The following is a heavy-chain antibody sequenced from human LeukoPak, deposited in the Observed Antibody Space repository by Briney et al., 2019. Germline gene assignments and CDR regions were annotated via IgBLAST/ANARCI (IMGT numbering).Heavy chain of an antibody. CDR3: ARAPLYSGSYSYFDY. V-gene: IGHV1-8*01. D-gene: IGHD1-26*01. J-gene: IGHJ4*02. CDR1: GYTFTSYD. CDR2: MNPNSGNT. Sequence: GASVKVSCKASGYTFTSYDINWVRQATGQGLEWMGWMNPNSGNTGYAQKFQGRVTITADESTSTAYMELSSLRSEDTAVYYCARAPLYSGSYSYFDYWGQGTLVTVSS.